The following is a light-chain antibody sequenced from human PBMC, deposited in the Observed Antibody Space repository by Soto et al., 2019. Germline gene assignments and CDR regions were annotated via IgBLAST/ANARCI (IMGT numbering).Light chain of an antibody. CDR1: SGSVSTSSY. Sequence: QAVVIQETSFSVSPGGTVTLTCGLSSGSVSTSSYPSWYQQTPGQAPRTLIYSTNTRSSGVPDRFSGSILGNKAALNITVAQADDESDYYCVLYIGSGIWVFGGGTNLTVL. CDR3: VLYIGSGIWV. J-gene: IGLJ3*02. V-gene: IGLV8-61*01. CDR2: STN.